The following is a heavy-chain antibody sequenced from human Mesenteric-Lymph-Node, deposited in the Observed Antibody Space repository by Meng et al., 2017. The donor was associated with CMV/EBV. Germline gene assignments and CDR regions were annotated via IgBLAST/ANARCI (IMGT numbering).Heavy chain of an antibody. V-gene: IGHV1-8*03. CDR3: ARGRDDFWDDGGPLFYFDY. J-gene: IGHJ4*02. D-gene: IGHD3-3*01. CDR1: GYTFTSYD. CDR2: MNPNSGNT. Sequence: ASVKVSCKASGYTFTSYDINWVRQATGQGLEWMGWMNPNSGNTGYAQKFQGRVTITRNTSISTAYMELSSLRSEDTAVYYCARGRDDFWDDGGPLFYFDYWGQGTLVTVSS.